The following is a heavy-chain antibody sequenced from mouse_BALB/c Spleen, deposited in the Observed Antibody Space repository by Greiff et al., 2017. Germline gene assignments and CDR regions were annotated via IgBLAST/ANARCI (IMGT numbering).Heavy chain of an antibody. V-gene: IGHV3-6*02. CDR1: GYSITSGYY. D-gene: IGHD2-1*01. Sequence: EVKLMESGPGLVKPSQSLSLTCSVTGYSITSGYYWNWIRQFPGNKLEWMGYISYDGSNNYNPSLKNRISITRDTSKNQFFLKLNSVTTEDTATYYCARGLYGNYPYYYAMDYWGQGTSVTVSS. CDR2: ISYDGSN. J-gene: IGHJ4*01. CDR3: ARGLYGNYPYYYAMDY.